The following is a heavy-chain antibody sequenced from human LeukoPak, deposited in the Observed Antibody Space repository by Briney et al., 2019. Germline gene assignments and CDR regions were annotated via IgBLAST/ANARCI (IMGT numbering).Heavy chain of an antibody. V-gene: IGHV3-23*01. D-gene: IGHD3-16*01. J-gene: IGHJ4*02. Sequence: GGSLRPSCAASGFTFSSYAMSWVRQAPGKGLEWVSAISGSGGSTYYADSVKGRFTISGDNSKNTLYLQMNSLKAEDTAVYYCARSVWGYQFDYWGQGALVTVSS. CDR3: ARSVWGYQFDY. CDR2: ISGSGGST. CDR1: GFTFSSYA.